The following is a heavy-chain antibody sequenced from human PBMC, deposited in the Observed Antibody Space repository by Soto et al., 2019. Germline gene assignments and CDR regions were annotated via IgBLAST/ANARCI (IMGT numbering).Heavy chain of an antibody. D-gene: IGHD1-1*01. CDR1: GGSISSGDYY. CDR2: IYYSGST. J-gene: IGHJ5*02. V-gene: IGHV4-30-4*01. Sequence: QVQLQESGPGLVKPSQTLSLTCTVSGGSISSGDYYWSWIRQPPGKGLEWIGYIYYSGSTHYNPSLKSRVTISVDTSKNQFSLKLSSVTAADTAVYYCARGGGTDKRGNWFDPWGQGTLVTVSS. CDR3: ARGGGTDKRGNWFDP.